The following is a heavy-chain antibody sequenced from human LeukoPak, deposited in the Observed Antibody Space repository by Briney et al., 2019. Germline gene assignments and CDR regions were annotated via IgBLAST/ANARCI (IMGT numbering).Heavy chain of an antibody. Sequence: PSETLSLTCAVYGGSFSGYYWSWIRQPPGKGLEWIGEINHSGSTNYNPSLKSRVTISVDTSKNQFSLKLGSVTAADTAVYYCARATFDYGEAFWGQGTLVTVSS. CDR1: GGSFSGYY. CDR3: ARATFDYGEAF. V-gene: IGHV4-34*01. J-gene: IGHJ4*02. CDR2: INHSGST. D-gene: IGHD4-17*01.